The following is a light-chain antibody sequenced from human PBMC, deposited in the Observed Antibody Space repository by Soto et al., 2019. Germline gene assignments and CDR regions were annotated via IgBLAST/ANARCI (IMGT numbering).Light chain of an antibody. Sequence: QPVLTQSPSASASLGASVKLTCTLSSGHSSYAIAWHQQQPEKGPRYLMKLNSDGSHSKGDGIPGRFSGSSSGAERYLTISGLQSEDEADYYRQTWGTGIRVFGGGTKLTVL. CDR1: SGHSSYA. CDR3: QTWGTGIRV. V-gene: IGLV4-69*01. CDR2: LNSDGSH. J-gene: IGLJ3*02.